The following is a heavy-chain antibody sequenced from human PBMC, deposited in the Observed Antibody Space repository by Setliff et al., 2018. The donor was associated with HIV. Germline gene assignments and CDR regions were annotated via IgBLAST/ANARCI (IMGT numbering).Heavy chain of an antibody. CDR3: ARLGYVSGGFYKTPGPYYFDY. V-gene: IGHV4-4*07. D-gene: IGHD3-10*01. CDR1: GGSISGDF. CDR2: THASGAT. Sequence: SETLSLTCTVSGGSISGDFWTWIRQPAGEGLGWIGRTHASGATYYNPSLTSRVTISVDTSRNQFSLKLRSVTAADTAAYYCARLGYVSGGFYKTPGPYYFDYWGQGALVTVSS. J-gene: IGHJ4*02.